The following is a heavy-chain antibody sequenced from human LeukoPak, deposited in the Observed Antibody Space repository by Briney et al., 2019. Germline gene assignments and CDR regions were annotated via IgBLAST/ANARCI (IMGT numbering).Heavy chain of an antibody. V-gene: IGHV4-59*08. CDR2: IHNSGRT. Sequence: PSGTLSLTCSVSGGSVSSYYWSWIRQSPGKGLEWIGYIHNSGRTNYNPSLKSRLTGFVATSKNQVSMRLSSVPAADTAVYYCARHGTISSESYFDYWGQGALVTVSS. D-gene: IGHD1-14*01. CDR3: ARHGTISSESYFDY. CDR1: GGSVSSYY. J-gene: IGHJ4*02.